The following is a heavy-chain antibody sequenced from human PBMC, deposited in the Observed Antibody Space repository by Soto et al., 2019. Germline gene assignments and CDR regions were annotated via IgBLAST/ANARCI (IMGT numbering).Heavy chain of an antibody. CDR3: ARDNGTPETGHHFDY. D-gene: IGHD3-9*01. Sequence: GGSLRLSCAASGFTFDDYAMHWVRQAPGKGLEWVSGISWNSGSIGYADSVKGRFTISRDNAKNSLYLQMNSLRAEDTALYYCARDNGTPETGHHFDYWGQGTLVTVSS. CDR2: ISWNSGSI. J-gene: IGHJ4*02. CDR1: GFTFDDYA. V-gene: IGHV3-9*01.